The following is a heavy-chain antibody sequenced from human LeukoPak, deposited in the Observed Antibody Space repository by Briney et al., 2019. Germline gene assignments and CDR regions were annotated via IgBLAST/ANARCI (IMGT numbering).Heavy chain of an antibody. J-gene: IGHJ4*02. D-gene: IGHD3-22*01. Sequence: SETLSLTCTVSGGPISSYYWSWIRQPPGKGLEWIGYIYYSGSTNYNPSLKSRVTISVDTSKNQFSLKLSSVTAADTAVYYCARVGYYDSSGYYYAEPGGFDYWGQGTLVTVSS. CDR1: GGPISSYY. CDR3: ARVGYYDSSGYYYAEPGGFDY. V-gene: IGHV4-59*01. CDR2: IYYSGST.